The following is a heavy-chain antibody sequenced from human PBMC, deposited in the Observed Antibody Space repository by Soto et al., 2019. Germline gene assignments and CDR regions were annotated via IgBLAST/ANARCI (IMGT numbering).Heavy chain of an antibody. V-gene: IGHV3-23*01. CDR3: ARSNFVDDFDY. D-gene: IGHD4-4*01. CDR1: GFTFSSYA. J-gene: IGHJ4*02. CDR2: ISGSGRST. Sequence: GGSLRLSCAASGFTFSSYAMSWVRQAPGKGLEWVSAISGSGRSTYYADSVKGRFTISRDNAKNTLYLQMNSLRAEDTAVYYCARSNFVDDFDYWGQGTLVTVSS.